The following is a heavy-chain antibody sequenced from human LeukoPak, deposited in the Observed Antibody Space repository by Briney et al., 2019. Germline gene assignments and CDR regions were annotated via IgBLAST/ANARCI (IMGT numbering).Heavy chain of an antibody. CDR2: ISAYNGNT. CDR3: ARSIFGFGGVIWPIDY. CDR1: GYTFTSYD. Sequence: ASVKVSCKASGYTFTSYDINWVRQAPGQGLEWMGWISAYNGNTNYAQKLQGRVTMTTDTSTSTAYMELRSLRSDDTAVYYCARSIFGFGGVIWPIDYWGQGTLVTVSS. J-gene: IGHJ4*02. V-gene: IGHV1-18*01. D-gene: IGHD3-16*01.